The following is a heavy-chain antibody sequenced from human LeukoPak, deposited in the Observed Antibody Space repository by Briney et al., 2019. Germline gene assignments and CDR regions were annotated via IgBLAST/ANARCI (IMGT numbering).Heavy chain of an antibody. CDR2: IIPILGIA. J-gene: IGHJ5*02. D-gene: IGHD2-15*01. CDR3: ARDGGAIVVVVAANWFDP. CDR1: GGTFSSYA. V-gene: IGHV1-69*04. Sequence: GASVTVSCKASGGTFSSYAISWVRQAPGQGFEWMGRIIPILGIANYAQKFQGRVTITADKSTSTAYMELSSLRSEDTAVYYCARDGGAIVVVVAANWFDPWGQGTLVTVSS.